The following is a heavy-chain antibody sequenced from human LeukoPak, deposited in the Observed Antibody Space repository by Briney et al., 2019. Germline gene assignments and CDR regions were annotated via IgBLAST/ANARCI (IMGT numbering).Heavy chain of an antibody. D-gene: IGHD6-19*01. CDR1: GFTFSSYS. Sequence: GGSLRLSCAASGFTFSSYSMNWVRQAPGKGLEWVSSISSSSSYIYYADSVKGRSTISRDNAKNSLYLQMNSLRAEDTAVYYCARAGWYEPADYWGQGTLVTVSS. CDR2: ISSSSSYI. J-gene: IGHJ4*02. V-gene: IGHV3-21*01. CDR3: ARAGWYEPADY.